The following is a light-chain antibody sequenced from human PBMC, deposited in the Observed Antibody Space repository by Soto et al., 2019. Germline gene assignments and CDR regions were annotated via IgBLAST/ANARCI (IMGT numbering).Light chain of an antibody. CDR2: DAS. J-gene: IGKJ5*01. CDR3: QQNYSLPIT. CDR1: QGISSW. Sequence: IQMTPYQSSLSASVRDSVTITCRASQGISSWLAWYQQKPEKAPKLLIYDASSLQSGIPSRFGGRGSGTDFTLTITGLQPEDFATYYCQQNYSLPITFGQGTRLEIK. V-gene: IGKV1-12*01.